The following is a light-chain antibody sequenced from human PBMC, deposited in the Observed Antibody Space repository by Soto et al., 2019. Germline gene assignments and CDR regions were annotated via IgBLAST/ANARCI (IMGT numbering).Light chain of an antibody. V-gene: IGKV1-39*01. CDR3: QQSYSAIT. Sequence: DIQMTQSPSSLSASVGDRVTITCRASQSISTFLNWYQQKPGKAPNLLIYAASGLQSGVPSRFSGSGSGTDFTLTISSLQPEDFATYYCQQSYSAITFGQGTRLEIK. J-gene: IGKJ5*01. CDR1: QSISTF. CDR2: AAS.